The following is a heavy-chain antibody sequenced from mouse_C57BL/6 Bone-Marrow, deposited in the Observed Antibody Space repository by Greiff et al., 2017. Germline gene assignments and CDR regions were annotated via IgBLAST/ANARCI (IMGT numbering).Heavy chain of an antibody. D-gene: IGHD4-1*01. J-gene: IGHJ2*01. CDR1: GYTFTSYG. CDR3: ARWGNWCFDY. Sequence: LMESGAELARPGASVKLSCKASGYTFTSYGISWVKQRTGQGLEWIGEIYPRSGNTYYNEKFKGKATLTADKSSSTAYMELRSLTSEDSAVYFCARWGNWCFDYWGQGTTLTVSS. CDR2: IYPRSGNT. V-gene: IGHV1-81*01.